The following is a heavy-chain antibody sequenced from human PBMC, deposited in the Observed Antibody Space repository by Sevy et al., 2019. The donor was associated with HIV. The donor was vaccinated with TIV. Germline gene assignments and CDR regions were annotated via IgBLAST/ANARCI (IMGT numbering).Heavy chain of an antibody. V-gene: IGHV4-59*08. Sequence: ETLSLTCTVSGGPITSLYWNWIRQPPGKGLEWIANIYYNGHINYNPSLKSRVTLSLDTSKNQFSLRLSSVTAADTAMYYCAGENAWGRGYSWGQGTLVTVSS. CDR2: IYYNGHI. D-gene: IGHD1-26*01. CDR3: AGENAWGRGYS. J-gene: IGHJ4*02. CDR1: GGPITSLY.